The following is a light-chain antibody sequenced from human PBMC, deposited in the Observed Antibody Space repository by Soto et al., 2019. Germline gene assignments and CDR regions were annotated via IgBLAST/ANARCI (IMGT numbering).Light chain of an antibody. CDR1: QSVLYDSNNKNY. Sequence: DIVMSQSPDSLAASLGERATINCKSSQSVLYDSNNKNYLAWYQQKPGQPPKLLIYWASMRESGVPDRFSGSGSGADFTLPITSLQAEDVAVYYCQQYYSLPLTFGGGTKVEIK. CDR3: QQYYSLPLT. CDR2: WAS. V-gene: IGKV4-1*01. J-gene: IGKJ4*01.